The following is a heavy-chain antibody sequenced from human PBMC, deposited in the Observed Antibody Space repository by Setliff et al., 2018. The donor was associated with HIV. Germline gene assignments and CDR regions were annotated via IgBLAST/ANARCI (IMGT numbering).Heavy chain of an antibody. V-gene: IGHV3-9*01. CDR3: AKDSRGGFHYFDY. Sequence: GGSLRLSCAASGFTLDDYAMHWVRQAPGKGLEWVSGISWNSGSIGYADSVKGRFTISRDNAKNSLYLQMNSLRAEDTALYYCAKDSRGGFHYFDYWGQGTLVTVSS. CDR2: ISWNSGSI. D-gene: IGHD3-16*01. CDR1: GFTLDDYA. J-gene: IGHJ4*02.